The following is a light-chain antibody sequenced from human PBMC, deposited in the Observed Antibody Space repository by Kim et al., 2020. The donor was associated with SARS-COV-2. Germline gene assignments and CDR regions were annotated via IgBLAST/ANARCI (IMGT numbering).Light chain of an antibody. CDR3: QQYYSTPLT. J-gene: IGKJ4*01. V-gene: IGKV4-1*01. CDR2: WAS. CDR1: QSVLYSSNNKNY. Sequence: DIVMTQSPDSLGVSLGERATINCKSSQSVLYSSNNKNYLAWYQQKSGQPPKLLIYWASTRESGVPDRFSGSGSGTDFTLTISSLQAEDVAVYYCQQYYSTPLTFGGGTKLEI.